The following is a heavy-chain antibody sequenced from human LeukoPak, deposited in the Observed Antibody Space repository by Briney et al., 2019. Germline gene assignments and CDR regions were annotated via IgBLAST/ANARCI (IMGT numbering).Heavy chain of an antibody. Sequence: GGSLRLSCAASGFTFHDYGMSWVRQAPGKGLEWVAGISWNGITIGYADSVKGRFTISRDNAKNSLYLQMNSLRAEDTAVYYCAIRTHVDIVPTLGERVKRGLDYWGQGTLLTVSS. CDR3: AIRTHVDIVPTLGERVKRGLDY. D-gene: IGHD5-12*01. J-gene: IGHJ4*02. CDR1: GFTFHDYG. CDR2: ISWNGITI. V-gene: IGHV3-20*04.